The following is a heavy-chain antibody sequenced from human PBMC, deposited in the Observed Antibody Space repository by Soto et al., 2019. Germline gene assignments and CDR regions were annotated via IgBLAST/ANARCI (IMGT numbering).Heavy chain of an antibody. D-gene: IGHD1-26*01. CDR3: ADYSGTYNDAFDI. J-gene: IGHJ3*02. CDR1: GGSISSDSYY. Sequence: QLQLQESGPGLVRPSETLSLTCTVSGGSISSDSYYWAWIRQSPGKGLEWIGSIYFTGSTYYNPSLKSRGTISVDKSKNQFSLRLKSVTAADTAVFYCADYSGTYNDAFDIWGQGTRVTVSS. V-gene: IGHV4-39*01. CDR2: IYFTGST.